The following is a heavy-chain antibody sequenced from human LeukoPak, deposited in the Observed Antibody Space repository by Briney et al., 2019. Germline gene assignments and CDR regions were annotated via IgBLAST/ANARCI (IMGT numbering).Heavy chain of an antibody. CDR3: ARSYYDILTGYYPYNWFDP. CDR2: IYYSGST. J-gene: IGHJ5*02. CDR1: GGSISSYY. Sequence: PSETLSLTCTVSGGSISSYYWSWIRQPPGKGLEWIGYIYYSGSTNYNPSLKSRVTISVDTSKNQFSLKLSSVTAADTAVYYCARSYYDILTGYYPYNWFDPWGQGTLVTVSS. V-gene: IGHV4-59*08. D-gene: IGHD3-9*01.